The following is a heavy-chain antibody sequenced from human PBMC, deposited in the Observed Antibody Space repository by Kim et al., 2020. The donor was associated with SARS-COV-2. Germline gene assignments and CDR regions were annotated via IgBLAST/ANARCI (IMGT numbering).Heavy chain of an antibody. V-gene: IGHV4-39*01. Sequence: NPTLRSRVTLSVDASKNQFSLKLSSVTAADTAVYYCARHSRIVVVPAASLAWGQGTLVTVSS. J-gene: IGHJ4*02. CDR3: ARHSRIVVVPAASLA. D-gene: IGHD2-2*01.